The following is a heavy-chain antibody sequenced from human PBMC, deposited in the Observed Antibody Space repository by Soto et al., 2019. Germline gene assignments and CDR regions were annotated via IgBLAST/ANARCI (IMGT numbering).Heavy chain of an antibody. CDR1: GYSISSGYF. CDR2: IYHSGST. Sequence: SETLSLTCAVSGYSISSGYFWGWIRQPPGKGLEWIGSIYHSGSTYYNPSLKSRVTISVDTSKNQFSLKLSSVTAADTAVYYCARADGDFFYYFDYWGQGTPVTVSS. V-gene: IGHV4-38-2*01. D-gene: IGHD4-17*01. CDR3: ARADGDFFYYFDY. J-gene: IGHJ4*02.